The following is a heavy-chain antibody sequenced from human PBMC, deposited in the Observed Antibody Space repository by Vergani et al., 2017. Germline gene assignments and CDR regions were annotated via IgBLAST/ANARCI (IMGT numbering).Heavy chain of an antibody. CDR1: GGTFSSYA. D-gene: IGHD6-19*01. J-gene: IGHJ4*02. Sequence: QVQLVQSGAEVKKPGSSVKVSCKASGGTFSSYAISWVRQAPGQGLEWMGGIIPIFGTANYAQKFQGRVTITADKSKSTADMELSSLRSEDTAVYYCARDIPSSGWYGGEFDYWGQGTLVTVSS. V-gene: IGHV1-69*06. CDR3: ARDIPSSGWYGGEFDY. CDR2: IIPIFGTA.